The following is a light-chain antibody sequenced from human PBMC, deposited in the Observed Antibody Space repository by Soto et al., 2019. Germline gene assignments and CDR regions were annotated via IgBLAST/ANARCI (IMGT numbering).Light chain of an antibody. CDR1: SSNIGAGYD. CDR2: GNS. J-gene: IGLJ2*01. CDR3: QSYDSSLSGYVV. Sequence: QSVLTQPPSVSGAPGQRVTISCTGSSSNIGAGYDVHWYQQLPGTAPKLLIYGNSNRPSGVPDRFSGSKSGTSASLAITGXQAEDEADYYCQSYDSSLSGYVVFGGGTQLTVL. V-gene: IGLV1-40*01.